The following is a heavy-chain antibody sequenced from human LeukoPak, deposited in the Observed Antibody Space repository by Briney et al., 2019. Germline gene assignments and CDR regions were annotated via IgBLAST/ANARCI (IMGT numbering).Heavy chain of an antibody. J-gene: IGHJ5*02. V-gene: IGHV4-31*03. CDR3: ARDSSGSAYNWFDP. D-gene: IGHD3-10*01. CDR2: IYYSGST. Sequence: SETLSLTCTVSGGSISSGGYYWNWIRQHPGKGLEWIGYIYYSGSTYYNPSLKSRVTISVDTSKNQFSLKLSSVTAADTAVYYCARDSSGSAYNWFDPWGQGTLVTVSS. CDR1: GGSISSGGYY.